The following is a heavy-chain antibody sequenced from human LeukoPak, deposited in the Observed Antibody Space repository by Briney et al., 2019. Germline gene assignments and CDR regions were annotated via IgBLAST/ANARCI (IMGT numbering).Heavy chain of an antibody. J-gene: IGHJ5*02. V-gene: IGHV3-11*03. CDR1: GFTFSDYY. D-gene: IGHD2-2*01. Sequence: GGSLRLSCAASGFTFSDYYMSWVRQAPGKGLEWVSYISSSSSYTNYADSVKGRFTISRDNAKNSLYLQMNSLRAEDTAVYYCARIGYCSSTSYHDNWFDPWGQGTLVTVSS. CDR3: ARIGYCSSTSYHDNWFDP. CDR2: ISSSSSYT.